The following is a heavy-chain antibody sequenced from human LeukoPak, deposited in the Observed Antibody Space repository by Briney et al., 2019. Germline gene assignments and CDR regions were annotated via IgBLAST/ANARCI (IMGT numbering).Heavy chain of an antibody. CDR2: ISWNSGSI. CDR3: AKGSRLYCSGGSCYGAKFDP. CDR1: GFTFDDYA. V-gene: IGHV3-9*01. J-gene: IGHJ5*02. D-gene: IGHD2-15*01. Sequence: GGSLRLSCAASGFTFDDYAMHWVRQAPGKGLEWVSGISWNSGSIGYADSVKGRFTISRDNAKNSPYLQMNSLRAEDTALYYCAKGSRLYCSGGSCYGAKFDPWGQGTLVTVSS.